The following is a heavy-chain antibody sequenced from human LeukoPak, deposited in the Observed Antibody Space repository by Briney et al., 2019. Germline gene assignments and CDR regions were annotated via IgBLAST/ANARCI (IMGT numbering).Heavy chain of an antibody. D-gene: IGHD1-26*01. CDR2: IYSTGMT. J-gene: IGHJ4*02. CDR1: GGSMKGYS. V-gene: IGHV4-59*08. Sequence: SETLSLTCSVSGGSMKGYSWSWLRQPPGKGLEWVGFIYSTGMTDYNPSLESRVTISLDSSKNQFSLELNSVTAADTAVYHCARHRGGRFSESYCDYWGQGTLVTVSS. CDR3: ARHRGGRFSESYCDY.